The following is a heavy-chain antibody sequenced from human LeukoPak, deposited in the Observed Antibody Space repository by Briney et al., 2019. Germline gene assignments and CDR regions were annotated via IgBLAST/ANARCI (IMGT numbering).Heavy chain of an antibody. D-gene: IGHD5-12*01. CDR2: ISYDGSNK. Sequence: PGGSLRLSCAASGFTFSSYGMHWVRQAPGKGLEWVAVISYDGSNKYYADSVKGRFTISRDNSKNTLYLQMNSLRAEDTAVYYCAKVVSEYSGYDRYYYYGMDVWGQGTTVTVSS. J-gene: IGHJ6*02. V-gene: IGHV3-30*18. CDR3: AKVVSEYSGYDRYYYYGMDV. CDR1: GFTFSSYG.